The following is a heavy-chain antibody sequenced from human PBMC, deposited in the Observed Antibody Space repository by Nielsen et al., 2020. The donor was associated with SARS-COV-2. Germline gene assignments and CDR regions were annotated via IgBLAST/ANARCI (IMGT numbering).Heavy chain of an antibody. V-gene: IGHV4-39*07. CDR3: ARSTADGYYFDY. Sequence: SETLSLTCTVSGGSISSSSYYWGWIRQPPGKGLEWIGSIYYSGSTNYNPSLKSRVTISVDKSKNQFSLKLSSVTAADTAVYYCARSTADGYYFDYWGQGTLVTVSS. CDR1: GGSISSSSYY. CDR2: IYYSGST. J-gene: IGHJ4*02.